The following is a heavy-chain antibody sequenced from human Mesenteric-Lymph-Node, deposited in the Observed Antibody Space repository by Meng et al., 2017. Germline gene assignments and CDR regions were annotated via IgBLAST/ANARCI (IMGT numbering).Heavy chain of an antibody. CDR2: IYSGGST. V-gene: IGHV3-66*02. CDR3: ARGDYGDYSGYFDY. CDR1: GFSVSSNY. J-gene: IGHJ4*02. D-gene: IGHD4-17*01. Sequence: QLVESGEGLVQPGGYLRLSCAASGFSVSSNYMSWVRQAPGKGLEWVSVIYSGGSTYYADSVKGRFTISRDNSKNTLYLQMNSLRAEDTAVYYCARGDYGDYSGYFDYWGQGTLVTASS.